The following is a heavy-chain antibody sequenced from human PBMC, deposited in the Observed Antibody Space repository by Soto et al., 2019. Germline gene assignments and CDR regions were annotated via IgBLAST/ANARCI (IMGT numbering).Heavy chain of an antibody. V-gene: IGHV3-15*01. J-gene: IGHJ6*02. CDR1: GFTFSNAW. CDR2: IKSKTDGGTT. D-gene: IGHD6-6*01. CDR3: TTSTPAVTSSSPDYYYYGMDV. Sequence: GGSLKLSYAASGFTFSNAWMSWVRQAPGKGLEWVGRIKSKTDGGTTDYAAPVKGRFTISRDDSKNTLYLQMNSLKTEDTAVYYCTTSTPAVTSSSPDYYYYGMDVWGQGTTVTVSS.